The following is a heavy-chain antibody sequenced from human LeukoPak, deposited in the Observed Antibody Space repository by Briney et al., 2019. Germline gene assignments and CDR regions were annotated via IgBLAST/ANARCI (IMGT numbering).Heavy chain of an antibody. CDR1: GFTFSSYW. V-gene: IGHV3-7*01. CDR3: ARDVVVPAAPMYYFDY. J-gene: IGHJ4*02. Sequence: GGSLRLSWAASGFTFSSYWMSWVRQAPGKGLEWLANIKQDGSEKYYVDSVKGRFTISRDNAKNSLYLQMNSLRAEDTAVYYCARDVVVPAAPMYYFDYWGQGTLVTVSS. D-gene: IGHD2-2*01. CDR2: IKQDGSEK.